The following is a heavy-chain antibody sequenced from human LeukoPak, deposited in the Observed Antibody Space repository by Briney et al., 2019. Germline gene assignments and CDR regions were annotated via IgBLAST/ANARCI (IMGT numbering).Heavy chain of an antibody. Sequence: PSETLSLTCTVSGGSISSSSYYWGWGRQPPGRGLEWIGSIYYSGSTYYNPSLKSRLTISVDTSKNQFSLKLSSVTAADTAVYYCAREAVGATDYWGQGTLVTVSS. CDR1: GGSISSSSYY. J-gene: IGHJ4*02. CDR2: IYYSGST. D-gene: IGHD1-26*01. CDR3: AREAVGATDY. V-gene: IGHV4-39*07.